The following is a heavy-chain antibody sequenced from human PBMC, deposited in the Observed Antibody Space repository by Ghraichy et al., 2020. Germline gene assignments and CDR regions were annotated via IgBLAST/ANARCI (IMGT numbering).Heavy chain of an antibody. CDR2: IKQDGSEK. CDR3: ARDSSSSWYRYFDY. CDR1: GFTFSSYW. V-gene: IGHV3-7*03. J-gene: IGHJ4*02. Sequence: GGSLRLSCAASGFTFSSYWMSWVRQAPGKGLEWVANIKQDGSEKYYVDSVKGRFTISRDNAKNSLYLQMNSLRAEDTAVYYCARDSSSSWYRYFDYWGQGTLVTVSS. D-gene: IGHD6-13*01.